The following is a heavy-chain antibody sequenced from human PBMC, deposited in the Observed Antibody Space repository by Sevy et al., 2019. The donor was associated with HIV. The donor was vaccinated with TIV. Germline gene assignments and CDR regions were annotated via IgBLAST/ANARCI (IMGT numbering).Heavy chain of an antibody. CDR3: ARATRVVRGAFDY. V-gene: IGHV3-21*01. Sequence: GGSLRLSCAASGFTFSSYSMNWVRQAPGKGLEWVSSISSSSSYIYYADSVKGRFTISRDNAKNSLYLQMNSLRAEDTAVYYWARATRVVRGAFDYWGQGTLVTVSS. J-gene: IGHJ4*02. D-gene: IGHD3-10*01. CDR2: ISSSSSYI. CDR1: GFTFSSYS.